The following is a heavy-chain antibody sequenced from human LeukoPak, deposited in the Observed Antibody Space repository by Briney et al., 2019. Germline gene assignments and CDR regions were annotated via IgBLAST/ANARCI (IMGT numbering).Heavy chain of an antibody. CDR1: GGSISSYY. J-gene: IGHJ5*02. V-gene: IGHV4-59*01. D-gene: IGHD6-19*01. CDR2: IYYSGST. CDR3: AREGQSSGFNWFDP. Sequence: SETLSLTCTVSGGSISSYYWSWIRQPPGKGLEWIGYIYYSGSTNYNPSLKSRVTISVDTSKNQFSLKLSSVTAADTAVYYCAREGQSSGFNWFDPWGQGTLVTVSS.